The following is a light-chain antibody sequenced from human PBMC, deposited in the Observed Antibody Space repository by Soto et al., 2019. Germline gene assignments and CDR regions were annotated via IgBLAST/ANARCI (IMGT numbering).Light chain of an antibody. CDR3: QHHGNWPLIT. V-gene: IGKV1-5*03. CDR1: QTISSW. J-gene: IGKJ5*01. CDR2: KAS. Sequence: DMQMTQSPSTLSASVGDRVTITCRASQTISSWLAWYQQKPGKAPKLLIYKASTLKSGVPSRFSGSGSGTEFTLTISSLQSEDFALYHCQHHGNWPLITFGQGTRLEIK.